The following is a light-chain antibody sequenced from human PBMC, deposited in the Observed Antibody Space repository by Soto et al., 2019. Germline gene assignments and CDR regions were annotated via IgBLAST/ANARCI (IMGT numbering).Light chain of an antibody. Sequence: QSVLTQPASVSGSPGQSITISCTGTSSDIGGYNYVSWYQHHPGKAPKLVIYEVSNRPSGVSNRFSGSKSGNRASLTISGLQAEDEADYYCSSYRSSDTYYVFGTGTKLTVL. J-gene: IGLJ1*01. CDR3: SSYRSSDTYYV. V-gene: IGLV2-14*01. CDR1: SSDIGGYNY. CDR2: EVS.